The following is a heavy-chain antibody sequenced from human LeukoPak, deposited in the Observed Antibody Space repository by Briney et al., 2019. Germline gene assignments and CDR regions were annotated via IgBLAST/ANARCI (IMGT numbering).Heavy chain of an antibody. CDR3: GKYSLLLRILGAFDI. CDR1: GFTFSSYA. V-gene: IGHV3-23*01. J-gene: IGHJ3*02. Sequence: PGGSLRLSCAASGFTFSSYAMSWVRQAPGKGLEWVSSISGSGGSTYYADSVKGRFTTSRDNSKNTLYLQMNSLRAEDTAVYYCGKYSLLLRILGAFDIGGQGTMVTVSS. CDR2: ISGSGGST. D-gene: IGHD3-22*01.